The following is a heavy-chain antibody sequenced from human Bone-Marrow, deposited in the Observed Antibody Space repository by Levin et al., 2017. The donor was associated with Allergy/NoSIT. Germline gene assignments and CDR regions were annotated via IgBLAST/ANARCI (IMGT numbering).Heavy chain of an antibody. CDR2: IIPIFGIT. Sequence: GASVKVSCKASRGTFSSYGISWVRQAPGQGLEWMGRIIPIFGITHYAPKFQGRVTFTAERSTTTAYMELTSLTSEDTAVYYCARDSSPMIIVVTPVRGAFDIWGQGTMVTVSS. CDR1: RGTFSSYG. V-gene: IGHV1-69*04. CDR3: ARDSSPMIIVVTPVRGAFDI. D-gene: IGHD3-22*01. J-gene: IGHJ3*02.